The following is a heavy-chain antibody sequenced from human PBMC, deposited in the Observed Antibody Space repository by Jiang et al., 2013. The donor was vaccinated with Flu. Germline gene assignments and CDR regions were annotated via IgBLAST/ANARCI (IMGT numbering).Heavy chain of an antibody. CDR3: ARGAGTNGRDWFDP. J-gene: IGHJ5*02. CDR1: GYTFTSND. D-gene: IGHD1-1*01. CDR2: MNANSGNT. Sequence: SGAEVKKPGASVRVSCKASGYTFTSNDINWVRQATGQGLEWMGWMNANSGNTGYAQKFQGRVTMTRDISISTAYMELSSLRSEDTAVYYCARGAGTNGRDWFDPWGQGTLVTVSS. V-gene: IGHV1-8*01.